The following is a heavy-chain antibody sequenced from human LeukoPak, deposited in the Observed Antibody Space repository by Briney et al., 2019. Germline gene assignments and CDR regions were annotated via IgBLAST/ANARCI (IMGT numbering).Heavy chain of an antibody. D-gene: IGHD3-22*01. CDR2: TYYRSKWYN. J-gene: IGHJ4*02. CDR3: ARERGESTRYYWSCYFDY. V-gene: IGHV6-1*01. CDR1: GDSVSSNSAA. Sequence: SQTLSLTCAISGDSVSSNSAACNWISQSRSRGLEWLGRTYYRSKWYNDHAVSVKSRITINPATSKNQFALQLNSVTPEDTAVYYCARERGESTRYYWSCYFDYWGQGILVTVSS.